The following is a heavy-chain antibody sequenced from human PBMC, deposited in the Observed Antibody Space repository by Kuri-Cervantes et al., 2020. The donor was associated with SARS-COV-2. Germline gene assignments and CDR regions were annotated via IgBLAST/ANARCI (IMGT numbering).Heavy chain of an antibody. CDR2: IYYSGST. D-gene: IGHD3-3*01. CDR3: ARRTRNWFDP. J-gene: IGHJ5*02. Sequence: SETLSLTCTVSGGSISSYYWSWIRQPPGKGLEWIGYIYYSGSTNYNPSLKSRVTISVDTSKNQFSLKVRSVTAADTAVYFCARRTRNWFDPWGQGTPVTVSS. V-gene: IGHV4-59*08. CDR1: GGSISSYY.